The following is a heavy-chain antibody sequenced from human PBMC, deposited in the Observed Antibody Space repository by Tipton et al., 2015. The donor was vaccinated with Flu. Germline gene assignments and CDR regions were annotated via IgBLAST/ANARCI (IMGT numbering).Heavy chain of an antibody. CDR2: IKEDGSEK. V-gene: IGHV3-7*01. Sequence: GSLRLSCAASGFTFRNYWMTWVRQAPGKGPEWVANIKEDGSEKKYADSVKGRFTISRDNAENSLYLQMTSLRAEDTSVYSCARGASNGDSFGWGQGTLVTVSS. D-gene: IGHD2-15*01. CDR3: ARGASNGDSFG. J-gene: IGHJ4*02. CDR1: GFTFRNYW.